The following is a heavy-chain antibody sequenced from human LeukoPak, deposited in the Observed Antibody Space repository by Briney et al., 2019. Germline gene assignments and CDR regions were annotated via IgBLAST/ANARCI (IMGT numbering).Heavy chain of an antibody. CDR2: MNPNSGNT. D-gene: IGHD1-26*01. V-gene: IGHV1-8*03. CDR3: ARGRGSSDAFDI. J-gene: IGHJ3*02. Sequence: ASVKVSCKTSGDTFSNYAINWVRQAPGQGLEWMGWMNPNSGNTGYAQKFQGRVTITRNTSISIAYMELSSLRSEDTAVYYCARGRGSSDAFDIWGQGTMVTVSS. CDR1: GDTFSNYA.